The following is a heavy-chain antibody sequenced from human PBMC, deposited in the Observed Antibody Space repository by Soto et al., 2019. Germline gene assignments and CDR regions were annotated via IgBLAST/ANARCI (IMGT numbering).Heavy chain of an antibody. V-gene: IGHV3-13*01. J-gene: IGHJ6*02. D-gene: IGHD6-6*01. Sequence: ESGGGVVQPGGSLRLSCAASGFTFSNYDLHWVRQATGKGLEWVSAIGSAGDTYYPDSVKGRFTISRENAKDSLYLQMNSLRAEDTAVYYCARDRGIAARPGHHYGMDVWGQGTTVTVSS. CDR3: ARDRGIAARPGHHYGMDV. CDR2: IGSAGDT. CDR1: GFTFSNYD.